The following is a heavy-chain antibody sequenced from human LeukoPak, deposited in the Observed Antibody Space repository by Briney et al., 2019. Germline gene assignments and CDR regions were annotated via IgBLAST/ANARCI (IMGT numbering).Heavy chain of an antibody. Sequence: PGGSLRLSCAASGFTFSSYGMHWVRQAPGKGLEWVAVISYDGSNKCYADSVKGRFTISRDNSKNTLDLQMNSLRAEDTAVYYCARTYGSGSYHKADYWGRGTLVTVSS. D-gene: IGHD3-10*01. V-gene: IGHV3-30*03. CDR1: GFTFSSYG. CDR3: ARTYGSGSYHKADY. J-gene: IGHJ4*01. CDR2: ISYDGSNK.